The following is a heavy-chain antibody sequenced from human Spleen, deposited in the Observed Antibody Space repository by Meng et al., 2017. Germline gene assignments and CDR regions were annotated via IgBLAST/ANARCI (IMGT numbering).Heavy chain of an antibody. D-gene: IGHD3-10*01. CDR3: ARGNYGSGSYSDY. CDR2: INAVFGTT. Sequence: SVKVSCKALGGIFSNYVIGWVRQAPGQGLEWMGGINAVFGTTNYAQKFQDRVTITSDGSTSTVYMELTRLTSEDTAVYYCARGNYGSGSYSDYWGQGTLVTVSS. CDR1: GGIFSNYV. V-gene: IGHV1-69*13. J-gene: IGHJ4*02.